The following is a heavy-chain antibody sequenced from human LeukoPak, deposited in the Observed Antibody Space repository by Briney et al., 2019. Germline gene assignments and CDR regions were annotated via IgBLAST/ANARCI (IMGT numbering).Heavy chain of an antibody. D-gene: IGHD2-15*01. CDR3: ARASGYLGY. CDR1: GGSISSSSYD. J-gene: IGHJ4*02. Sequence: PSETLSLTCTVSGGSISSSSYDWGWIRQPPGKGLEWVGSIFYSGSTYYNPSLKSRLTISIDTSKNQFSLKLSSMTAADTAVYYCARASGYLGYWGQGTLVTVPS. V-gene: IGHV4-39*01. CDR2: IFYSGST.